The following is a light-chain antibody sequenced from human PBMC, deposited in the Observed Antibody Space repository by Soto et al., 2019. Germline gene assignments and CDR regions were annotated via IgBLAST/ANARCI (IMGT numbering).Light chain of an antibody. Sequence: QSALTQPASVSGSPGQSITISCTGTSSDIAYYNYVSWYQQHPGKAPKLMIFEVSNRPSGVSNRFSGSKSGNTASLTISGLQAEDEADYYCSSYTSDSTLVFGGGTKVTVL. CDR2: EVS. V-gene: IGLV2-14*01. CDR1: SSDIAYYNY. J-gene: IGLJ3*02. CDR3: SSYTSDSTLV.